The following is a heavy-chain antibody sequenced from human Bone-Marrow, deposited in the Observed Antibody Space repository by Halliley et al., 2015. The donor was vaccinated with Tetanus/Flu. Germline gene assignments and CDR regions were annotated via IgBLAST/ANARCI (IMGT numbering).Heavy chain of an antibody. CDR2: IGYNGDT. V-gene: IGHV4-59*08. Sequence: LRLSCTVSGDSITSYYWHWIRQSPGKGLEWIGFIGYNGDTRYNPSLRSRVTISADTSKNQLSLKVNSVTAADTAVYYCARHPTLNHMELVVYATHYFDRWGQGTLVTVSS. D-gene: IGHD2-8*02. CDR1: GDSITSYY. CDR3: ARHPTLNHMELVVYATHYFDR. J-gene: IGHJ4*02.